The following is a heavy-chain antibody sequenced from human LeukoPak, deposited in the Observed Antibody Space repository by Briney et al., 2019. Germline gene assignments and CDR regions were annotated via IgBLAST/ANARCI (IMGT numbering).Heavy chain of an antibody. CDR2: ISSSSSTI. Sequence: GGSLRLSCAVSGFTLSSYSMNWVRQAPGKGLEWVSYISSSSSTICYADSVKGRFTISRDNSKNTLYLQMNSLRAEDTAVYYCAREGEMATLGYFQHWGQGTLVTVSS. CDR3: AREGEMATLGYFQH. V-gene: IGHV3-48*01. D-gene: IGHD5-24*01. J-gene: IGHJ1*01. CDR1: GFTLSSYS.